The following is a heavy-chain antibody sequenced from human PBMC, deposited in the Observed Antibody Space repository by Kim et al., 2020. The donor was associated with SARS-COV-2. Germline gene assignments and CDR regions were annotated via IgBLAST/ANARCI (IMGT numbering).Heavy chain of an antibody. V-gene: IGHV3-9*01. CDR2: ISWNSGSI. Sequence: GGSLRLSCAASGFTFDDYAMHWVRQAPGKGLEWVSGISWNSGSIGYADSVKGRFTISRDNAKNSLYLQMNSLRAEDTALYYCAKDRKDSGYGGFDYWGQG. CDR3: AKDRKDSGYGGFDY. CDR1: GFTFDDYA. J-gene: IGHJ4*02. D-gene: IGHD5-12*01.